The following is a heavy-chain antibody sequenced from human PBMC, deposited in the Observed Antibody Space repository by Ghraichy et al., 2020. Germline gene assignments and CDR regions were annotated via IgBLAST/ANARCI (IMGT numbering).Heavy chain of an antibody. Sequence: GGSLRLSCVASGFTFSSYAMHWVRQAPGKGLEWVAVISYDGSNKYYADSVKGRFTISRDNSKNTLYLQMNSLRAEDTAVYYCARDRGHDSSGYYAYWGQGTLVTVSS. D-gene: IGHD3-22*01. J-gene: IGHJ4*02. CDR3: ARDRGHDSSGYYAY. CDR1: GFTFSSYA. V-gene: IGHV3-30*04. CDR2: ISYDGSNK.